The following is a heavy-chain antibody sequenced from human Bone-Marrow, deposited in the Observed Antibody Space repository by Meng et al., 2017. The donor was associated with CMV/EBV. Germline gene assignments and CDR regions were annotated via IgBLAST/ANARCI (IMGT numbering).Heavy chain of an antibody. Sequence: SVKVSCKASGGTFSSYTISWVRQAPGQGLEWMGRIIPILGIANYAQKFQGRVTITADKSTSTAYMELNSLRAEDTAVYYCARAGTPITIFGVVIIDDVGSLPHYYYGMDVWGQGTTVTVSS. CDR3: ARAGTPITIFGVVIIDDVGSLPHYYYGMDV. J-gene: IGHJ6*02. CDR1: GGTFSSYT. CDR2: IIPILGIA. V-gene: IGHV1-69*02. D-gene: IGHD3-3*01.